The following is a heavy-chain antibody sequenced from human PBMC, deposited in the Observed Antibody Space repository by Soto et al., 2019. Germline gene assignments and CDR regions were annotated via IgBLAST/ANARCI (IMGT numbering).Heavy chain of an antibody. CDR1: GITFGSRA. CDR2: ISSSSSYI. J-gene: IGHJ4*02. CDR3: ARGRYDSSGYYEGVDY. Sequence: EVQLLESGGDLIQPGGSLRLSCVASGITFGSRAMSWVRQAPGEGLEWVSSISSSSSYIYYADSVKGRFTISRDNAKNSLYLQMNSLRAEDTAVYYCARGRYDSSGYYEGVDYWGQGTLVTVSS. V-gene: IGHV3-21*01. D-gene: IGHD3-22*01.